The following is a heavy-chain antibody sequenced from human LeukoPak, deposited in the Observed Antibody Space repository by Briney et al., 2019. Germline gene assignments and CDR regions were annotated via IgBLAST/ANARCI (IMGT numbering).Heavy chain of an antibody. D-gene: IGHD4-23*01. CDR1: GFTFSSYG. V-gene: IGHV3-33*06. Sequence: GGSLRLSCAASGFTFSSYGMHWVRQAPGKGLEWVAVIWYDGSNKYYADSVKGRFTISRDNSKNTLYLQMNSLRAEDTAVYYCAKDYYGGNSWGFDYWGQGTLVTVSS. CDR3: AKDYYGGNSWGFDY. J-gene: IGHJ4*02. CDR2: IWYDGSNK.